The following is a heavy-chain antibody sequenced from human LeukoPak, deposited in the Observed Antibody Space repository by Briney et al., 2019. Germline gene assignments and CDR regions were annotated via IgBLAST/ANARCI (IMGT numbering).Heavy chain of an antibody. J-gene: IGHJ4*02. Sequence: GGSLRLSCAASGFTISSYWMSWVRQAPGKGLEWVANIKQDGSEKCYVDSVKGRFTISRDNAKNSLYLQMNNLRAEDTAVYYCAKEGCSVISCYVNSWGQGTLVTVSS. D-gene: IGHD2-2*01. CDR3: AKEGCSVISCYVNS. V-gene: IGHV3-7*05. CDR2: IKQDGSEK. CDR1: GFTISSYW.